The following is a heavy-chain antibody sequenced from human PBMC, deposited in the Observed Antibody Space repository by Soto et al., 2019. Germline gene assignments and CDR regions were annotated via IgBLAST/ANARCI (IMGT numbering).Heavy chain of an antibody. J-gene: IGHJ4*02. V-gene: IGHV4-59*01. CDR2: IYYSGST. CDR3: ARDRIAALDY. D-gene: IGHD6-13*01. Sequence: PSETLSLTCTVSGGSISSYYWSWFRQPPGKGLEWIGYIYYSGSTNYNPSLKSRVTISVDTSKNQFSLKLSSVTAADTAVYYCARDRIAALDYWGQGTLVTVSS. CDR1: GGSISSYY.